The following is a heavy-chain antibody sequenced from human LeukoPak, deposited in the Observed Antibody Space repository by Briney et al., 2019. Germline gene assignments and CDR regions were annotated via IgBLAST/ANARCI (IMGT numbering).Heavy chain of an antibody. Sequence: PSETLSLTCIVSGGSISNYYWSWIRQPAGKGLEWIGHIYSSGITNYNPSLKSRGTMSVDTSKNQFSLKLSSVTAADTAVYYCARADLAAAGTGYFDYWGQGTLVIVSS. J-gene: IGHJ4*02. CDR3: ARADLAAAGTGYFDY. D-gene: IGHD6-13*01. V-gene: IGHV4-4*07. CDR2: IYSSGIT. CDR1: GGSISNYY.